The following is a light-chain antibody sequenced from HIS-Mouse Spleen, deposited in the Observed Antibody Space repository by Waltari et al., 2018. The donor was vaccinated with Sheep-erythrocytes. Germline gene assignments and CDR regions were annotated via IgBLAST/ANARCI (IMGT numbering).Light chain of an antibody. CDR3: CSYAGSSTPWV. Sequence: QSALTHPASVSGSPGQSIPIFCTGPSRDVGTYNLVSRYQPHPGKAPKLMIYDGSKRPSGVSNRFSGSKSGNTASLTISGLQAEDEADYYCCSYAGSSTPWVFGGGTKLTVL. J-gene: IGLJ3*02. CDR2: DGS. CDR1: SRDVGTYNL. V-gene: IGLV2-23*01.